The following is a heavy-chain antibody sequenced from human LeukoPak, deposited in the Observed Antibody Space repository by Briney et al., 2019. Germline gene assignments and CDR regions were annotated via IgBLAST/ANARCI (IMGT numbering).Heavy chain of an antibody. D-gene: IGHD1-1*01. CDR2: ISGSSGGT. V-gene: IGHV3-23*01. J-gene: IGHJ4*02. CDR3: AKEGRGNAVDY. CDR1: GFTFSSYG. Sequence: GGSLRLSCAASGFTFSSYGMSWVRQAPGKGLEWVSSISGSSGGTYYADSVKGRFTISRDDSKDTLYLQMNSLRAEDTAVYYCAKEGRGNAVDYWGQGTLVTVSS.